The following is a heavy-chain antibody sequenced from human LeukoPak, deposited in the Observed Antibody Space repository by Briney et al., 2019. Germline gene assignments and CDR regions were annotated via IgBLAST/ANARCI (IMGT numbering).Heavy chain of an antibody. CDR2: IIPILGIA. Sequence: SVKVSCKASGGTFSSYTISWVRQAPGQGLEWMGRIIPILGIANYAQKFQGRVTITADKSTSTAYMELSSLRSEDTAVYYCAATFSPAAPYNWFDPWGQGTLVTASS. D-gene: IGHD2-2*01. CDR1: GGTFSSYT. V-gene: IGHV1-69*02. CDR3: AATFSPAAPYNWFDP. J-gene: IGHJ5*02.